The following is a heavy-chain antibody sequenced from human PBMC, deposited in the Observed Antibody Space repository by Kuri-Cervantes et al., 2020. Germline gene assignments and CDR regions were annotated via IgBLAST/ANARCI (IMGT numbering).Heavy chain of an antibody. CDR2: IKSKTDGGTT. V-gene: IGHV3-15*01. CDR3: TTDPHYYDYYYYGMDV. J-gene: IGHJ6*02. Sequence: GESLKISCAASGFTFSNAWMSWVRQALGKGLEWVGRIKSKTDGGTTDYAAPVKGRFTISRDDSKNTLYLQMNSLKTEDTAVYYCTTDPHYYDYYYYGMDVWGQGTTVTVSS. CDR1: GFTFSNAW. D-gene: IGHD3-22*01.